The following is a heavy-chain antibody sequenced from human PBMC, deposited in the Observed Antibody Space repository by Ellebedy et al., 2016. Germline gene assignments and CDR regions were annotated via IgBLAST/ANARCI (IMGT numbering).Heavy chain of an antibody. CDR1: GFTFSSYA. Sequence: GGSLRLXXAASGFTFSSYAMSWVRQAPGKGLEWVSAISGSGGSTYYADSVKGRFTISRDNSKNTLYLQMNSLRAEDTAVYYCANTEDTAMVYGLYYFDYWGQGTLVTVSS. D-gene: IGHD5-18*01. CDR2: ISGSGGST. J-gene: IGHJ4*02. V-gene: IGHV3-23*01. CDR3: ANTEDTAMVYGLYYFDY.